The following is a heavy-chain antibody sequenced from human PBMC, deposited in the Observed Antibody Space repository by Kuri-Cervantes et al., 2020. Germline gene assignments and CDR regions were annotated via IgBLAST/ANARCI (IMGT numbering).Heavy chain of an antibody. V-gene: IGHV1-18*01. CDR2: ISAYNGNT. CDR3: ARELKASYYYYGMDV. J-gene: IGHJ6*02. CDR1: DYTFTSYG. Sequence: ASVKVSCKASDYTFTSYGISWVRQAPGQGLEWMGWISAYNGNTNYAQKLQGRVTMTTDTSTSTAYMELRSLRSDDTAVYYCARELKASYYYYGMDVWGQGTTVTVSS.